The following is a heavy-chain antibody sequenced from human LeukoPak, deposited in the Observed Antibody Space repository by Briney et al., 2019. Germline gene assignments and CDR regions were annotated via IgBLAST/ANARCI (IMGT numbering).Heavy chain of an antibody. CDR2: ISGGGVST. Sequence: PGGSLRLSCAASGFTFNNYAVGWVRQAPGKGLEWVSAISGGGVSTYYADSVKGRFTISRDNSKTTLYLQMNSLRAEDTAVYYCAKNVNGGNWYYSDHWGQGTLVTVSS. D-gene: IGHD1-20*01. CDR3: AKNVNGGNWYYSDH. J-gene: IGHJ4*02. CDR1: GFTFNNYA. V-gene: IGHV3-23*01.